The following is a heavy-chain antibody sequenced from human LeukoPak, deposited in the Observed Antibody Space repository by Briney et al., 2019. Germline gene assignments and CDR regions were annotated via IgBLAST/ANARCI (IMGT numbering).Heavy chain of an antibody. J-gene: IGHJ4*02. D-gene: IGHD2-21*02. CDR1: GFTFSSYW. CDR3: ARHRVTHFDY. CDR2: INQDASET. Sequence: GSLRLSCAASGFTFSSYWMSWVRQAPGTGLEWVAKINQDASETYYVDSVKGRFSISRDNAKNSLSLQMNSVRAEDTAVYYCARHRVTHFDYWGQGTLVTVSS. V-gene: IGHV3-7*01.